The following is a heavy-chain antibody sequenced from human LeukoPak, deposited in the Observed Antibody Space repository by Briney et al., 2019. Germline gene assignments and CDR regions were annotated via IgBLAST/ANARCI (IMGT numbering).Heavy chain of an antibody. Sequence: GASVKVSCKASGYTFTSYYMHGVRQAPGQGLEWMGIINPSGGSTSYAQKFQGRVTMTRDTSTSTVYMELSSPRSEDTAVYYCARDDYGLPTDYWGQGTLVTVSS. CDR2: INPSGGST. CDR3: ARDDYGLPTDY. CDR1: GYTFTSYY. V-gene: IGHV1-46*01. D-gene: IGHD4/OR15-4a*01. J-gene: IGHJ4*02.